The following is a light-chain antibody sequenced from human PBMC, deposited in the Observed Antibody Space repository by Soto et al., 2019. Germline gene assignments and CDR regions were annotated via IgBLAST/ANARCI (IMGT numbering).Light chain of an antibody. J-gene: IGKJ4*02. CDR3: QQYNSYSPT. CDR1: QSISGW. Sequence: DIQMTQSPSTLAASVGDRVTITCRASQSISGWLAWYQQKAGKAPNLLIYKASRLESGVPSRFSGSRSETEFTLTITRLQPGDSATYYCQQYNSYSPTVGRGTKVDLK. V-gene: IGKV1-5*03. CDR2: KAS.